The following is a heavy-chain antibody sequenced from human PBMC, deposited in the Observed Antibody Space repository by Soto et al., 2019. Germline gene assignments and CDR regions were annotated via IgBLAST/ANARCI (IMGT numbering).Heavy chain of an antibody. CDR3: ARAMGRGKNYYGVDV. CDR1: GYSFTNYW. J-gene: IGHJ6*02. V-gene: IGHV5-51*03. D-gene: IGHD3-10*01. Sequence: EVQLVQSGAEVKKPGESLKISCKGSGYSFTNYWIDWVRQMPGKGLEWMGSIYPGDSDTRYSPSFQGQVTISADKSISTAYLQWSSLKASDTAMYYCARAMGRGKNYYGVDVWGQGTTVTVSS. CDR2: IYPGDSDT.